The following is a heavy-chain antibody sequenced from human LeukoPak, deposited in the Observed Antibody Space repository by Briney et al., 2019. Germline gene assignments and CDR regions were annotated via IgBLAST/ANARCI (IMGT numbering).Heavy chain of an antibody. CDR2: IIPIFGTA. D-gene: IGHD6-13*01. V-gene: IGHV1-69*01. CDR3: AGARLIAAHTYYYGMDV. CDR1: GGTFSSYA. J-gene: IGHJ6*02. Sequence: ASVTVSCKASGGTFSSYAISWVRQVPGQGLEWMGGIIPIFGTANYAQKFQGRVTITADESMSTAYMELSSLRSEDTAVYYCAGARLIAAHTYYYGMDVWGQGTTVTVSS.